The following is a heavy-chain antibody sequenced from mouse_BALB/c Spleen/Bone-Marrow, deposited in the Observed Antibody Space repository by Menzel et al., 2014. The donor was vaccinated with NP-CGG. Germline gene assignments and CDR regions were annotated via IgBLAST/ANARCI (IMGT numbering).Heavy chain of an antibody. CDR2: INPITGYT. Sequence: VMLVESGTELAKPGASVKMSCKASGYTFTSYWIHWIKQRPGQGLEWIGYINPITGYTEYNQKFKDKATLTADKSSSTAYIQLSSLTSDDSAVYYCAINYDYDGGYCAMDYWGQGTSATVSS. D-gene: IGHD2-4*01. V-gene: IGHV1-7*01. J-gene: IGHJ4*01. CDR1: GYTFTSYW. CDR3: AINYDYDGGYCAMDY.